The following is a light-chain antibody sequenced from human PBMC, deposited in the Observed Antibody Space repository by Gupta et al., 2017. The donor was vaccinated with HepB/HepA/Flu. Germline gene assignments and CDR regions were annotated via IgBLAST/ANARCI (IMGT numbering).Light chain of an antibody. V-gene: IGLV3-1*01. Sequence: YDLTQPPAVSVSAGQTATISCSGDNLQDKYVSWFQKKPGQSPALVIFQDVQRPSRVPERFSASNAGDTATLTISETQTLDEAEYYCQAWASGTVFGGGTKLTVL. J-gene: IGLJ3*02. CDR3: QAWASGTV. CDR2: QDV. CDR1: NLQDKY.